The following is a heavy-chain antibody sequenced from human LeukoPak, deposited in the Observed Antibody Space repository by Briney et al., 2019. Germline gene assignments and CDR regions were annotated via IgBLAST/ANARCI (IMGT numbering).Heavy chain of an antibody. D-gene: IGHD4-23*01. V-gene: IGHV4-34*01. CDR2: INHSGST. CDR3: AREVADYGGYYYYHYMDV. CDR1: GGSFSGYY. Sequence: SETLSLTCAVYGGSFSGYYWSWIRQPPGKGLEWIGEINHSGSTNYNPSLKSRVTISVDTSKNQFSLKLSSVTAADTAMYYCAREVADYGGYYYYHYMDVWGKGTTVTISS. J-gene: IGHJ6*03.